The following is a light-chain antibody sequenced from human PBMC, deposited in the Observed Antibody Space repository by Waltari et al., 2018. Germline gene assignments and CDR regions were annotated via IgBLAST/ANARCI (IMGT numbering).Light chain of an antibody. CDR1: QSLTKKY. V-gene: IGKV3-20*01. CDR3: QQYGSSIMYT. CDR2: GAS. Sequence: VLTPSPGTLSLSPGERATLSCRASQSLTKKYLAGYQQKPGQAPRLLIYGASSRAAGIPDRFSGSGSGTDFTLTISRLEPEDFAVYYCQQYGSSIMYTFGQGTKLEIK. J-gene: IGKJ2*01.